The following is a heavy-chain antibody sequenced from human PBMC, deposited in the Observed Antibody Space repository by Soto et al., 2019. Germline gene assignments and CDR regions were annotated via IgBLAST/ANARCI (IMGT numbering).Heavy chain of an antibody. V-gene: IGHV4-39*01. CDR1: TGSIFSSSYY. CDR3: ARRYAPRYRSGNNHFDL. D-gene: IGHD6-19*01. Sequence: QLQLQESGPGLVKPSETLSLTCNVSTGSIFSSSYYWGWIRQPPGKGLEWIGTINHSGSPYHNPSLKRRVTISVDTSKNQFSLLLSSVTAADTAVYYCARRYAPRYRSGNNHFDLWGQGTLVTVSS. CDR2: INHSGSP. J-gene: IGHJ4*02.